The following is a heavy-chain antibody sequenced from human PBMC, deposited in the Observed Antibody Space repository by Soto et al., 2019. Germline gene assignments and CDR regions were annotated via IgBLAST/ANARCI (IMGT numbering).Heavy chain of an antibody. CDR3: ARVAVDTGYRPFAY. CDR2: IKKDGREK. CDR1: GFTFNDHW. D-gene: IGHD5-18*01. Sequence: GGSLRLSCAASGFTFNDHWMTWVRQAPGKGLEWVADIKKDGREKKYVDSVKGRFTISRDNAKNSLYLQMNSLRPEDTAVYYCARVAVDTGYRPFAYWGQGTPVTVSS. V-gene: IGHV3-7*05. J-gene: IGHJ4*02.